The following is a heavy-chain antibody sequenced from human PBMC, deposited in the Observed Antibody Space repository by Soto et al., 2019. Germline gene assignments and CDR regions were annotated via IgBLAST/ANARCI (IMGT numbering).Heavy chain of an antibody. CDR3: AAGPIVGATRGFDY. V-gene: IGHV1-58*01. D-gene: IGHD1-26*01. CDR1: GYTFTSSA. CDR2: IVVGSGNT. Sequence: SVKVSCKASGYTFTSSAVQWVRQARGQRLEWIGWIVVGSGNTNYAQKFQERVTITRDMSTSTAYMELSSLRSEDTAVYYCAAGPIVGATRGFDYWGQGTLVTVSS. J-gene: IGHJ4*02.